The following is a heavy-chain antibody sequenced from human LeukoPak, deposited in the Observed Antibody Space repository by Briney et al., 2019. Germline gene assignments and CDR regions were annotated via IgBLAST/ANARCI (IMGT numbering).Heavy chain of an antibody. J-gene: IGHJ5*02. V-gene: IGHV1-69*04. CDR3: ARDGRCSSTSCYLPLDP. Sequence: SVKVSCKASGGTFSSYAISWVRQAPGQGLEWMGRIIPILGIANYAQKFQGRVTITADKSTSTAYMELSSLRSEDTAVYYCARDGRCSSTSCYLPLDPWGQGTLVTVSS. D-gene: IGHD2-2*01. CDR2: IIPILGIA. CDR1: GGTFSSYA.